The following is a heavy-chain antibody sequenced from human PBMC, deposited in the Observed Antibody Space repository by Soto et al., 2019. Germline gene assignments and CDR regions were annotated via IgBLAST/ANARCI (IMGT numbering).Heavy chain of an antibody. Sequence: SETLSLTCAVYGWSFSGYYWSWIRQPPGKGLEWIGHIHNSGSPYNNPSLKSRVTISADTSKNQFSLKLTSVTAADTAVYYCARGSTTEKVDSWGQGTLVTVSS. V-gene: IGHV4-34*01. D-gene: IGHD4-17*01. J-gene: IGHJ4*02. CDR1: GWSFSGYY. CDR3: ARGSTTEKVDS. CDR2: IHNSGSP.